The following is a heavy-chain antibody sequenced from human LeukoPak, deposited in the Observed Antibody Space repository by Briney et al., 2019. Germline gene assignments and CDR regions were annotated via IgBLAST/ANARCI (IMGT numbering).Heavy chain of an antibody. Sequence: KASETLSLTCTVSGGSISSSSYYWGWIRQPPGKGLEWIGSIYYSGSTYYNPSLKSRVTISVDTSKNQFSLKLSSVTAADTAVYYCARQRIAARQVDYWGQGTLVTVSS. CDR1: GGSISSSSYY. V-gene: IGHV4-39*01. D-gene: IGHD6-6*01. CDR3: ARQRIAARQVDY. CDR2: IYYSGST. J-gene: IGHJ4*02.